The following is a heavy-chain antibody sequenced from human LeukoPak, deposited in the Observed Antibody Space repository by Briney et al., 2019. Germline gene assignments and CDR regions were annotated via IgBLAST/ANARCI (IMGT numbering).Heavy chain of an antibody. D-gene: IGHD3-10*01. CDR1: GYSISSGYY. Sequence: PSETLSLTCTVSGYSISSGYYWGWIRQPPGKGLEWIGSIYHSGSTYYNPSLKSRVTISVDTSKNQFSLKLSSVTAADTAVYYCARGKGETWFGELLYFDYWGQGTLVTVSS. CDR3: ARGKGETWFGELLYFDY. J-gene: IGHJ4*02. V-gene: IGHV4-38-2*02. CDR2: IYHSGST.